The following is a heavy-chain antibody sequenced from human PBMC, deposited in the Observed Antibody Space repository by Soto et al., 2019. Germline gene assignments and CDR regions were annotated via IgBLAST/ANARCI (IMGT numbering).Heavy chain of an antibody. V-gene: IGHV4-59*01. CDR1: GGSLSSYY. Sequence: SETLSLTCTVSGGSLSSYYWSWIRQPPGKGLEWIGYIYYSGSTNYNPSLKSRVTISVDTSKNQFSLKLSSVTAADTAVYYCARDVRGDSSGWDFLGGGYYYMDVWGKGTTVTVSS. CDR2: IYYSGST. CDR3: ARDVRGDSSGWDFLGGGYYYMDV. J-gene: IGHJ6*03. D-gene: IGHD6-19*01.